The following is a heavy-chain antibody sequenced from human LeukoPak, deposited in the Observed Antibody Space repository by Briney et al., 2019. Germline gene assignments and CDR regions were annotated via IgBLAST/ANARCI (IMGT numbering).Heavy chain of an antibody. J-gene: IGHJ4*02. CDR3: ASELGWISFPPSYFDY. Sequence: ASVKVSCKASGYTFTGYYMHWVRQAPGQGLEWMGWINPNSGGTNYAQKFQGRVTMTRDTSISTAYMELSRLRSDDTAVYYCASELGWISFPPSYFDYWGQGTLVTVSS. V-gene: IGHV1-2*02. CDR2: INPNSGGT. CDR1: GYTFTGYY. D-gene: IGHD5-12*01.